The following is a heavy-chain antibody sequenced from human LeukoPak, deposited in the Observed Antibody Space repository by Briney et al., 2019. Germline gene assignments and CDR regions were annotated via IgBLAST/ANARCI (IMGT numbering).Heavy chain of an antibody. Sequence: GGSLRLSCAASGLTFSSYWMSWVRQAPGKGLEWVANIKQDGSEKYYVDSVKGRFTISRDNAKNSLYLQMNSLRAEDTAVYYCARDSNSLDYMDVWGKGTTVTVSS. CDR3: ARDSNSLDYMDV. CDR1: GLTFSSYW. D-gene: IGHD4-11*01. CDR2: IKQDGSEK. V-gene: IGHV3-7*01. J-gene: IGHJ6*03.